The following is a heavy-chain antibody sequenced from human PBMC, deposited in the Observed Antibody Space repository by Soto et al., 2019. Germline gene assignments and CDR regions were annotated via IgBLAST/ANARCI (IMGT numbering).Heavy chain of an antibody. J-gene: IGHJ4*02. CDR1: GFSISDYY. D-gene: IGHD5-12*01. CDR2: ISNSGRTI. V-gene: IGHV3-11*01. Sequence: QVQLVESVGGLVKPGGSLRLSCAASGFSISDYYMNWIRQAPGKGLEWVSYISNSGRTIYYADSVKGRFTISKDNAKNSLYLQMNSLRAEDTAVYYCAASGYGRGYFDYWGQGALVTVSS. CDR3: AASGYGRGYFDY.